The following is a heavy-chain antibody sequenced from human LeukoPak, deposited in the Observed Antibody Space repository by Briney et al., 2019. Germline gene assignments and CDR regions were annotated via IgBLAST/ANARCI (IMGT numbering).Heavy chain of an antibody. Sequence: PGGSLRLSCAASGFTFSSYDMHWVRQAPGKGLEWVAVISYDGSNKYYADSVKGRFTISRDNSKNTLYLQMNSLRAEDTAVYYCARDRGATHSRDAFDIWGQGTMVTVSS. CDR2: ISYDGSNK. CDR1: GFTFSSYD. D-gene: IGHD2-15*01. J-gene: IGHJ3*02. V-gene: IGHV3-30-3*01. CDR3: ARDRGATHSRDAFDI.